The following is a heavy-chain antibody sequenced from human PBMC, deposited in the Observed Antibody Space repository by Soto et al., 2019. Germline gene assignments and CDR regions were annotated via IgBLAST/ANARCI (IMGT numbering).Heavy chain of an antibody. J-gene: IGHJ4*02. V-gene: IGHV3-11*01. CDR2: ISSSGSTI. CDR3: ARVRGQLSSGYDNFDY. D-gene: IGHD3-22*01. Sequence: SGGSLRLSCAAFGFTFSDYYMSWIRQAPGKGLEWVSYISSSGSTIYYADSVKGRFTISRDNAKNSLYLQMNSLRAEDTAVYYCARVRGQLSSGYDNFDYWGQGTLVTVSS. CDR1: GFTFSDYY.